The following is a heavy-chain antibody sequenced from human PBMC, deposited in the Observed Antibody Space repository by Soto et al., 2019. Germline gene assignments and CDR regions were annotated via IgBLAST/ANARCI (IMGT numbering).Heavy chain of an antibody. D-gene: IGHD5-12*01. V-gene: IGHV1-69*01. CDR3: ANTTGATYILHAMDV. Sequence: QVQLVQSGAEVKKPGSSVKVSCKASGGSFNSNAFSWVRQAPGQGLEWLGGIIPIFTSANYAKKFQGRVTITADESSSTINMELSSSATGDTAVYYCANTTGATYILHAMDVWGPGTTVTVSS. CDR1: GGSFNSNA. J-gene: IGHJ6*02. CDR2: IIPIFTSA.